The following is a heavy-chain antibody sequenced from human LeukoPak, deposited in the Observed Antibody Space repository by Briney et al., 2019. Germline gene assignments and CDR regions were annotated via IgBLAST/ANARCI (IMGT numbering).Heavy chain of an antibody. D-gene: IGHD6-19*01. Sequence: SETLSLTWAVSGGSINSHYWGWIRQPPGKGLQWIGDIYYTGKNNYNPSLKSRVTISLDTSRDHLSLNLTSVVAADTAIYYCVRRDTGWNYFDYWGQGILVTVSS. CDR3: VRRDTGWNYFDY. J-gene: IGHJ4*02. CDR2: IYYTGKN. CDR1: GGSINSHY. V-gene: IGHV4-59*08.